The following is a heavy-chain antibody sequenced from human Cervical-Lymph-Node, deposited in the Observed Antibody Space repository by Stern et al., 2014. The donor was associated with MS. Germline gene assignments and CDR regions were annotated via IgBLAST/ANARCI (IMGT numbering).Heavy chain of an antibody. CDR1: GYNFTHYA. D-gene: IGHD2-21*02. CDR3: ARTIVSVTAGLWIDP. J-gene: IGHJ5*02. Sequence: QVQLVQSGSELKKPGASVKISCKASGYNFTHYAINWVRQAPGQGLEWMGWINTHTGHSTYAQGFTGRFVFSLDTSVSTAFLQISSLKTDDTAIYYCARTIVSVTAGLWIDPGGRGTLVTVSS. CDR2: INTHTGHS. V-gene: IGHV7-4-1*01.